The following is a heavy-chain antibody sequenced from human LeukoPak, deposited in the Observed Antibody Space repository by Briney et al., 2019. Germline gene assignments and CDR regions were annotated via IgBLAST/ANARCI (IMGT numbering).Heavy chain of an antibody. CDR1: GYTFTSYD. Sequence: GASVKVSCKASGYTFTSYDINWVRQATGQGLEWMGWMNPNSGNTGYAQKLQGRVTMTRNTSISTAYMELSSLRSEDTAVYYCARGLVPMTTVTILTGGAFDIWGQGTMVTVSS. J-gene: IGHJ3*02. V-gene: IGHV1-8*01. CDR2: MNPNSGNT. D-gene: IGHD4-17*01. CDR3: ARGLVPMTTVTILTGGAFDI.